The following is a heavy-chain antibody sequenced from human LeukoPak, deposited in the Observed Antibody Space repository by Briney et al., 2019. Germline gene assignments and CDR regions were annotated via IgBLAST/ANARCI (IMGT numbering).Heavy chain of an antibody. CDR3: ARALYDDSSGYRSVPIDY. CDR2: INPSGGST. CDR1: GYTFTSYY. J-gene: IGHJ4*02. Sequence: GASVKVSCKASGYTFTSYYMQWVRQAPGQGLDWMGIINPSGGSTSYAQKFQGRVTMTRDTSTSTVYMELSSLRSEDTAVYYCARALYDDSSGYRSVPIDYWGQGTLVTVSS. V-gene: IGHV1-46*01. D-gene: IGHD3-22*01.